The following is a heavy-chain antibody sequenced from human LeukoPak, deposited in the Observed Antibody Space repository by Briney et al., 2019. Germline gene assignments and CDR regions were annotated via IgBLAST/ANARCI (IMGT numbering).Heavy chain of an antibody. J-gene: IGHJ3*02. Sequence: GSLRLSCAASGSTFSSYAMSWVRQAPGKGLDWVSAISRDGGSTYYADSVKGRFTISRDNSRNTLYLQMNSLRAEDTAVYYCAKYAFDGTIFGAFDIWGQGTMVIVSS. V-gene: IGHV3-23*01. CDR3: AKYAFDGTIFGAFDI. CDR1: GSTFSSYA. D-gene: IGHD1-14*01. CDR2: ISRDGGST.